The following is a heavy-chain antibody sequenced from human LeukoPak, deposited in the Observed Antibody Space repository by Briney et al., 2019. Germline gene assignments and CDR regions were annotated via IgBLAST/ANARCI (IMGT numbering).Heavy chain of an antibody. CDR1: GFTFSGAW. J-gene: IGHJ4*02. CDR3: ARGRYSYYDY. V-gene: IGHV3-74*01. CDR2: INSDGSST. D-gene: IGHD5-18*01. Sequence: PGGSLRLSCTASGFTFSGAWMTWVRQAPGKGLVWVSRINSDGSSTSYADSVKGRFTISRDNAKNTLYLQMNSLRAEDTAVYYCARGRYSYYDYWGQGTLVTVSS.